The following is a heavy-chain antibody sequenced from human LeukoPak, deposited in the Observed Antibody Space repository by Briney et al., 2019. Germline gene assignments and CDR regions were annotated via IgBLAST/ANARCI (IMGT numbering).Heavy chain of an antibody. D-gene: IGHD3-22*01. J-gene: IGHJ4*02. CDR1: GFTFSSYW. CDR3: ARDTARYYYDSSGYLNN. V-gene: IGHV3-7*01. Sequence: GGSLRLSRAASGFTFSSYWMSWVRQAPGKGLEWVANIKQDGSEKYYVDSVKGRFTISRDNAKNSLYLQMNSLRAEDTAVYYCARDTARYYYDSSGYLNNWGQGTLVTVSS. CDR2: IKQDGSEK.